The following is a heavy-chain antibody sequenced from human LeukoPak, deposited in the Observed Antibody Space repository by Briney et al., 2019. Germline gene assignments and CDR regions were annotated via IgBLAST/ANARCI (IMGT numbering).Heavy chain of an antibody. CDR2: IIPIFGTA. CDR3: ARDQQGTHYYYYGMDV. D-gene: IGHD7-27*01. Sequence: ASVKVSCKASGGTFSSYAISWVRQAPGQGLEWMGGIIPIFGTANYAQKFQGRVTITADESTSTAYMELSSLRSEDTAVYYCARDQQGTHYYYYGMDVWGQGTTVTVS. CDR1: GGTFSSYA. V-gene: IGHV1-69*13. J-gene: IGHJ6*02.